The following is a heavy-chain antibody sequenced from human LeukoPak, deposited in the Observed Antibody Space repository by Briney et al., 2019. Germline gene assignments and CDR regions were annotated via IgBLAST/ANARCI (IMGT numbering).Heavy chain of an antibody. J-gene: IGHJ5*02. Sequence: SETLSPTCAVYGGFFSGYYWSWIRQPPGKGLECIGYIHYTGSTNYNPSLKSRVTISVDTSKCQFSLKLSSVTAADTAIYYCARGGYYGSGNDFRFDPWGQGTLVTVSS. CDR2: IHYTGST. CDR1: GGFFSGYY. V-gene: IGHV4-59*01. CDR3: ARGGYYGSGNDFRFDP. D-gene: IGHD3-10*01.